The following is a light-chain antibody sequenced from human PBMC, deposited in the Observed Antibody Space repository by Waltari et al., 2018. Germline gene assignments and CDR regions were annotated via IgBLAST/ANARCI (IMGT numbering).Light chain of an antibody. CDR1: QSISNW. CDR3: QQYNSYSLLS. J-gene: IGKJ4*01. Sequence: DIQMTQSTSTLSASVGDRVIISCRASQSISNWLAWYQQRPVKAPKHLVYKSSTLESGVPSRFSGSGSGTEFTLTISSLQPEDFATYYCQQYNSYSLLSFGGGTKVEIK. CDR2: KSS. V-gene: IGKV1-5*03.